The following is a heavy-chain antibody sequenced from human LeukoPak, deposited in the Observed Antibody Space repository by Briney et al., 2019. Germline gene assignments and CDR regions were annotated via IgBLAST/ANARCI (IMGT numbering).Heavy chain of an antibody. D-gene: IGHD3-22*01. J-gene: IGHJ4*02. Sequence: QPGGSLRLSCTASRFTFDDYAMSWVRQAPGKGLEWVGFIRSKAYGGTTEYAASVKGRFTISRDDSKSIAYLQMNSLKTEDTAVYYCTRTYYYDSSGEYYFDYWGQGTLVTVSS. V-gene: IGHV3-49*04. CDR3: TRTYYYDSSGEYYFDY. CDR1: RFTFDDYA. CDR2: IRSKAYGGTT.